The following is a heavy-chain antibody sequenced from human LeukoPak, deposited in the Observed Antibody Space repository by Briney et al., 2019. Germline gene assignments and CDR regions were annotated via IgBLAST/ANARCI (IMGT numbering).Heavy chain of an antibody. Sequence: PGGSLRLSCAASGFTFSRFAMNWVRQAPGKGLEWISYINTDSSDIHYADSVKGRFTISGDNARNTLSLQLSSLRAEDSAVYYCARDTFQPGLIDSWGQGTLVTVSS. D-gene: IGHD2-2*01. CDR1: GFTFSRFA. CDR2: INTDSSDI. CDR3: ARDTFQPGLIDS. J-gene: IGHJ4*02. V-gene: IGHV3-21*05.